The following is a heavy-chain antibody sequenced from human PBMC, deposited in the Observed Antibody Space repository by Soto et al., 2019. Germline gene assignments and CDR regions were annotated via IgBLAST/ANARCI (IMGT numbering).Heavy chain of an antibody. CDR1: GFTFSSYA. CDR2: IGGSGADT. J-gene: IGHJ4*02. Sequence: EVQLLESGGGLVQPGGSLRLSCAASGFTFSSYAMSWVRQAPGKGLEWVSAIGGSGADTYYAGSVKGRFTISRDNSKNTLYLQVNSLRAEDTAVYYCAKHFQPPYGDYVVDYWGQGTLVTVSS. CDR3: AKHFQPPYGDYVVDY. D-gene: IGHD4-17*01. V-gene: IGHV3-23*01.